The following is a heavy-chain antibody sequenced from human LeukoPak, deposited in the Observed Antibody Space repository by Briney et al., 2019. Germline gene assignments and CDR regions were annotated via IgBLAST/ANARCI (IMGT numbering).Heavy chain of an antibody. J-gene: IGHJ4*02. Sequence: GGSLRLSCAASGFTVGSNYMSWVRQAPGKGLEWVSVIYSGGSTYYADSVKGRFTISRDNSKNTLYLQMNSLRAEDTAVYYCARTTGIAVAGTFDYWGQGTLVTVSS. CDR3: ARTTGIAVAGTFDY. CDR2: IYSGGST. CDR1: GFTVGSNY. V-gene: IGHV3-53*01. D-gene: IGHD6-19*01.